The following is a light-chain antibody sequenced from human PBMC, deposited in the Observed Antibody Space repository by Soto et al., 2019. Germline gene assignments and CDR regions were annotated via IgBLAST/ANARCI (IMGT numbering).Light chain of an antibody. V-gene: IGKV3-20*01. CDR3: QQYGTSPRM. CDR2: GAS. Sequence: EIVMTQSPATLSVSPGERATLSCRASQSVRSNLAWYQQKPGQAPRLLLYGASSRASGIPDKFSASGSGTDFTLTISRLEPEDFAVYYCQQYGTSPRMFGQGTKVDIK. CDR1: QSVRSN. J-gene: IGKJ1*01.